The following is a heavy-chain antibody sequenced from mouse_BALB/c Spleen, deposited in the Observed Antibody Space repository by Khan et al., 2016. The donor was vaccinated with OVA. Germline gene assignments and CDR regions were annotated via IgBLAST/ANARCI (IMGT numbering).Heavy chain of an antibody. Sequence: EVQLQESGPGLVKPSQSLSLTCTVTGYSITSGYAWNWIRQFPGNKLEWMGYISYSGSTSYNPSLRSRFSITRDTSKNQFFLQLNSVTTEDTATDYCARKNYYGYAMDYWGQGTSGTVSS. V-gene: IGHV3-2*02. J-gene: IGHJ4*01. CDR3: ARKNYYGYAMDY. D-gene: IGHD1-1*01. CDR1: GYSITSGYA. CDR2: ISYSGST.